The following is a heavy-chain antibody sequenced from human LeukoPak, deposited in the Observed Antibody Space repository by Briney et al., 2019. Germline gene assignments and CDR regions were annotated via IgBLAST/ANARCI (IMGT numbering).Heavy chain of an antibody. CDR3: ARGRRSSWAVDY. J-gene: IGHJ4*02. CDR2: INHSGST. CDR1: GGSFSGYY. Sequence: SETLSLTCAVYGGSFSGYYWSWIRQPPGKGLEWIGEINHSGSTNYNPSLKSRVTISVDTSKNQFSLKLSSVTAADTAVYYCARGRRSSWAVDYWGQGTLVTVSS. V-gene: IGHV4-34*01. D-gene: IGHD6-13*01.